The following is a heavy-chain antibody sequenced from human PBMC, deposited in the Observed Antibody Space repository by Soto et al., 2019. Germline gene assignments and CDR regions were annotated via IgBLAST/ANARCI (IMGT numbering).Heavy chain of an antibody. V-gene: IGHV4-39*01. D-gene: IGHD5-18*01. J-gene: IGHJ4*02. CDR3: ARRYGYSFDY. Sequence: SETLSLTCTVSGGSISSSSYYWGWIRQPPGKGLEWIGSIYYSGSTYYNPSLKSRVTISVDTSKNQSSLKLSSVTAADTAVYSCARRYGYSFDYWGQGTLVTVSS. CDR2: IYYSGST. CDR1: GGSISSSSYY.